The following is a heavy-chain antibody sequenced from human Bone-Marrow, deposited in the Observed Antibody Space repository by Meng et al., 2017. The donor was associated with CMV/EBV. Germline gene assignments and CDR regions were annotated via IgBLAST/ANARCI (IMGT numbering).Heavy chain of an antibody. CDR2: IRYDGSNK. V-gene: IGHV3-30*02. CDR1: GFTFGDYA. CDR3: ANSVGATTFFAS. J-gene: IGHJ5*01. Sequence: GESLMISCTASGFTFGDYAMSWVRQAPGKGLEWVPFIRYDGSNKYYADSVKGRFTISRDNSKNTPYLQMISLRAEDTSVYYCANSVGATTFFASWSQGTLVTVSS. D-gene: IGHD1-26*01.